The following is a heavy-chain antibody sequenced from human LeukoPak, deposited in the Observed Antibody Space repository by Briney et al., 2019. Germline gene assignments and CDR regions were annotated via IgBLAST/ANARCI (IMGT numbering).Heavy chain of an antibody. D-gene: IGHD1-26*01. CDR2: ISAYNGNT. V-gene: IGHV1-18*01. CDR1: GYTFTSYG. Sequence: ASVKVSCKASGYTFTSYGISWVRPAPGQGVEWMGWISAYNGNTNYAQKLQGRVTMTTDTSTSTAYMELRSLRSDDTAVYYCARDRIRGSGSYSIYWGQGTLVTVSS. CDR3: ARDRIRGSGSYSIY. J-gene: IGHJ4*02.